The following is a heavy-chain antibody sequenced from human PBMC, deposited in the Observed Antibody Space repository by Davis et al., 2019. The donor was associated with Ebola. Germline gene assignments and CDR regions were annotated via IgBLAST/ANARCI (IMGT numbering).Heavy chain of an antibody. CDR2: IYSDGGT. CDR1: GFTVSSNY. Sequence: GESLKISCAASGFTVSSNYMKWVRQAPGKGLEWVSVIYSDGGTYYADSVKGRFTISRDNSKNTLYLQMNSLRAEDTAVYYCARIRGYCNGNRCYSGMGFDYWGQGTLVTVSS. J-gene: IGHJ4*02. D-gene: IGHD2-15*01. CDR3: ARIRGYCNGNRCYSGMGFDY. V-gene: IGHV3-53*01.